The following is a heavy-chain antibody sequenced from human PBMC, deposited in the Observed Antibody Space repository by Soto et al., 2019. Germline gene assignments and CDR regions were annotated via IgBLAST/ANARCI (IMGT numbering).Heavy chain of an antibody. CDR2: IYYSGST. CDR1: GGSIGSGGYY. V-gene: IGHV4-31*03. Sequence: SETLSLTCTVSGGSIGSGGYYWSWIRQHPGKGLERIGYIYYSGSTYYNPSLKSRVTISVDTSKNQFSLKLSSVTAADTAVYYCARDSSSTSCFDYWGQGTLVTVSS. D-gene: IGHD2-2*01. J-gene: IGHJ4*02. CDR3: ARDSSSTSCFDY.